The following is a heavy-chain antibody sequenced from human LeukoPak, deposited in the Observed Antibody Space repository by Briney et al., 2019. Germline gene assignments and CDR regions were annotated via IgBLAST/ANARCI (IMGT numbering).Heavy chain of an antibody. D-gene: IGHD1-14*01. V-gene: IGHV1-2*02. CDR2: INPSSGGS. J-gene: IGHJ4*02. CDR1: GYTITAYY. Sequence: GASVNVSCKASGYTITAYYIHWVRRAPGQGLEWMGWINPSSGGSTYAEEFQGRVIMTRDTSISTAFMELSSLRSDDTAVYYCATITEDWEKNFWGQGTLVTVSS. CDR3: ATITEDWEKNF.